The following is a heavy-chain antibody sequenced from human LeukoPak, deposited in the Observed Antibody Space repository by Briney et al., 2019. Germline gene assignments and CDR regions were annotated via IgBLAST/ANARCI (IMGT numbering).Heavy chain of an antibody. V-gene: IGHV3-23*01. CDR1: GFTFSSAA. Sequence: PGGSLRLSCAASGFTFSSAAMGWVRQAPVKGLEWVSAIHGGGISTYYADSVKGRFTISRDNAKNTLYLQMNSLRGDDTALYICARLPTVYPNWFDIWGQGTLVTVSS. CDR3: ARLPTVYPNWFDI. CDR2: IHGGGIST. J-gene: IGHJ5*02. D-gene: IGHD3-9*01.